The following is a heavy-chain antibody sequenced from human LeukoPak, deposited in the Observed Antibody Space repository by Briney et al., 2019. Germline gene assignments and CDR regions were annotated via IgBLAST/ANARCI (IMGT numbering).Heavy chain of an antibody. CDR1: GFTFNNYA. CDR2: ISGSGGRT. CDR3: AKSSLVASYDY. D-gene: IGHD5-12*01. Sequence: PGGSLRLSCAASGFTFNNYAMSWARQAPGKGLEWVSSISGSGGRTYYADSVKGRFTISRDNSKNTLYLQMNSLRDDDTAVYYCAKSSLVASYDYWGQGTLVTVSS. V-gene: IGHV3-23*01. J-gene: IGHJ4*02.